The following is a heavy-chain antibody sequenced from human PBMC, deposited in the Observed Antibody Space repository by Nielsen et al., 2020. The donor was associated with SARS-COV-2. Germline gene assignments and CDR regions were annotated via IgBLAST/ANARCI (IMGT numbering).Heavy chain of an antibody. CDR3: ARGLYYDILTGYRNSYYYYMDV. J-gene: IGHJ6*03. V-gene: IGHV1-69*01. Sequence: WVRQAPGQGLEWMGGIIPIFGTANYAQKFQGGVTITADESTSTAYMELSSLRSEDTAVYYCARGLYYDILTGYRNSYYYYMDVWGKGTTVTVSS. CDR2: IIPIFGTA. D-gene: IGHD3-9*01.